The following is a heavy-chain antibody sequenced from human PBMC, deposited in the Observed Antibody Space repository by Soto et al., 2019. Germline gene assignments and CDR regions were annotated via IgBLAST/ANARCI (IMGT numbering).Heavy chain of an antibody. Sequence: XGSLRLSCASSVFTFSTYALHWVRQAPGKGLEWVSVTTNSGGTTYYADSVKGRFTVSRDNSKDTLSLQMNNLRAEDTAVYYCAKSSSNYVDYYYGVGGWGPGTTVTVSS. CDR2: TTNSGGTT. CDR3: AKSSSNYVDYYYGVGG. J-gene: IGHJ6*02. D-gene: IGHD4-4*01. V-gene: IGHV3-23*01. CDR1: VFTFSTYA.